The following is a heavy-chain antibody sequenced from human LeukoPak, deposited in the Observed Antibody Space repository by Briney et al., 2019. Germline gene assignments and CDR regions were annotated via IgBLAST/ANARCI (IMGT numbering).Heavy chain of an antibody. CDR1: GGSISSGDYY. J-gene: IGHJ6*02. CDR3: ARGRLLFGVVTPYGMDV. V-gene: IGHV4-61*08. Sequence: SETLSLTCTVSGGSISSGDYYWSWIRQPPGKGLEWIGYIYYSGSTNYNPSLKSRVTISVDTSKNQFSLKLSSVTAADTAVYYCARGRLLFGVVTPYGMDVWGQGTTVTVSS. CDR2: IYYSGST. D-gene: IGHD3-3*01.